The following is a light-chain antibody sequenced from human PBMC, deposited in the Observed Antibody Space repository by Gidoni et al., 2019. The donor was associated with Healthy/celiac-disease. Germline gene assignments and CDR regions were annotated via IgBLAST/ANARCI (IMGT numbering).Light chain of an antibody. CDR2: YNN. CDR3: GTWDSSLSAGGV. V-gene: IGLV1-51*01. Sequence: QSVLTQPPSVSAAPGQKVTISCSGSSSNIGNNYVSWYQQHPGPAPKLLIYYNNKRPSAIPDRFSGSKSGTSATLRITGLQTGDEADYYCGTWDSSLSAGGVFGGGTKLTVL. CDR1: SSNIGNNY. J-gene: IGLJ3*02.